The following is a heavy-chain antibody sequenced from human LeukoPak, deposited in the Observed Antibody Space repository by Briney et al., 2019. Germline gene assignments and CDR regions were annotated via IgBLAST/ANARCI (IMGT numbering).Heavy chain of an antibody. CDR3: ARALYYDFWSGSPDDAFDI. CDR2: ISGSGGST. V-gene: IGHV3-23*01. J-gene: IGHJ3*02. Sequence: GGSLRLSCAASGFTFSSYAMSWVRQAPGKGLEWVSAISGSGGSTYYADSVKGRFTISRDNSKNTLYLQMNSLRAEDTALYHCARALYYDFWSGSPDDAFDIWGQGTMVTVSS. D-gene: IGHD3-3*01. CDR1: GFTFSSYA.